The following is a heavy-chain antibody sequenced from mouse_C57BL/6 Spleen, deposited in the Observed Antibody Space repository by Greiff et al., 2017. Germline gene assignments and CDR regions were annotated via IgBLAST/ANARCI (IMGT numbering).Heavy chain of an antibody. J-gene: IGHJ2*01. CDR3: TRRGYGNYPSFGY. D-gene: IGHD2-1*01. CDR1: GYTFTDYE. V-gene: IGHV1-15*01. CDR2: IDPETGGT. Sequence: QVQLKQSGAELVRPGASVTLSCKASGYTFTDYEMHWVKHTPVHGLEWIGAIDPETGGTAYNQKFKGKAILTADKSSSTAYMELRSLTSEDSAVYYCTRRGYGNYPSFGYWGQGTTLTVSS.